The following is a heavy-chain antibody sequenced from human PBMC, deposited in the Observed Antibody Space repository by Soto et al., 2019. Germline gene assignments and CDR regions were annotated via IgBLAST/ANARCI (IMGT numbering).Heavy chain of an antibody. V-gene: IGHV1-69*01. D-gene: IGHD1-26*01. Sequence: QVQLVQSGAEVKKPGSSVKVSCKASGGTFSSYSINWVRQAPGQGLEWMGEIIPICGTANYAQTFQGRVPITADASTSTAYMELRSLRSEDTAVYYCARDGGSHSGGIDYWGQGTLVTVSS. CDR1: GGTFSSYS. CDR3: ARDGGSHSGGIDY. J-gene: IGHJ4*02. CDR2: IIPICGTA.